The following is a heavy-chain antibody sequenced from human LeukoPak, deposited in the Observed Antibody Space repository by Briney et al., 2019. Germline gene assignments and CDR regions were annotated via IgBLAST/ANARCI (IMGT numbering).Heavy chain of an antibody. CDR2: ISSRSSTI. V-gene: IGHV3-48*01. CDR1: GFTFSTYP. CDR3: ARDRVADY. J-gene: IGHJ4*02. Sequence: GGSLRLSCAASGFTFSTYPMNWVRQAPGKGLEWVSYISSRSSTIYYADSVKGRFTISRDNAKSSLYLQMNSLRAEDTAVYYCARDRVADYWGQGTLVTVSS.